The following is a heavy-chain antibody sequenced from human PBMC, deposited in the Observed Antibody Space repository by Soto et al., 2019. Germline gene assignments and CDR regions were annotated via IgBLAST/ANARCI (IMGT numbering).Heavy chain of an antibody. CDR2: IYNSGST. V-gene: IGHV4-39*01. Sequence: PGKGLEWIGSIYNSGSTYYNPSLKSRVTISVDTSKNQFSLKLSSVTAADFFFSSRGRHTRCSLGLDI. J-gene: IGHJ3*02. CDR3: GRHTRCSLGLDI. D-gene: IGHD3-10*02.